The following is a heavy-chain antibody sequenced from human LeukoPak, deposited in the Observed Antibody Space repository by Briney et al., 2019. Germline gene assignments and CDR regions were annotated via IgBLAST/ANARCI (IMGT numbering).Heavy chain of an antibody. J-gene: IGHJ4*02. Sequence: GGSLRLSCEPSGLAFRRFAMTWVREAPRPRLGGVSAISGSGGSTYYADSVKGRFTISRDNSKNTLYLQMNSLRAEDTAVFYCAKEYCRGGSCYCDYWGQGTLVTVSS. D-gene: IGHD2-15*01. V-gene: IGHV3-23*01. CDR3: AKEYCRGGSCYCDY. CDR1: GLAFRRFA. CDR2: ISGSGGST.